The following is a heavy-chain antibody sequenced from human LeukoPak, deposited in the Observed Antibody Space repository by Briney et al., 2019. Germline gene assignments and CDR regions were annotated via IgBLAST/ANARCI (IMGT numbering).Heavy chain of an antibody. V-gene: IGHV4-39*07. Sequence: SETLSLTCTLSGGSISRSSYYWGWIRQPPRKALEWIVRIYTSDSTYFNPSLKSRVTMSIHTSKNQFSLKLRSVTAADTAVYFCARARAAVGTPFDKWGQGILVTVYS. CDR1: GGSISRSSYY. CDR2: IYTSDST. CDR3: ARARAAVGTPFDK. J-gene: IGHJ4*02. D-gene: IGHD6-13*01.